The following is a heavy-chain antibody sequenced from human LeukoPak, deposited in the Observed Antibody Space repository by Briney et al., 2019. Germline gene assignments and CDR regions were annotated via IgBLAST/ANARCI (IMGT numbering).Heavy chain of an antibody. CDR1: GFTFSSYA. V-gene: IGHV3-30*04. Sequence: PGGSLRLSCAASGFTFSSYAMHWVRQAPGKGLEWVAVISSDGTNKYYADSVKGRFTISRDNPKNTLYLQMNSLRPEDTSVYYCPRDSQWLVSSGYYYYYMDVWGKGTTVTVSS. CDR3: PRDSQWLVSSGYYYYYMDV. CDR2: ISSDGTNK. J-gene: IGHJ6*03. D-gene: IGHD6-19*01.